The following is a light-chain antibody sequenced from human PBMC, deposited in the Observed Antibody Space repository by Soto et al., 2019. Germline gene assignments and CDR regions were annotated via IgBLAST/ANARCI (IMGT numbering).Light chain of an antibody. V-gene: IGKV3-11*01. CDR3: QQRFNFLT. J-gene: IGKJ4*01. CDR2: EAS. Sequence: EIVLTQSPATLSLSPGERATLSCRASQSIATYLAWYQQKPGQAPRLLIYEASNRATGIPARFRGSGSGTDFTLSISSLEPEDFAVYHCQQRFNFLTFGGGTKVEIK. CDR1: QSIATY.